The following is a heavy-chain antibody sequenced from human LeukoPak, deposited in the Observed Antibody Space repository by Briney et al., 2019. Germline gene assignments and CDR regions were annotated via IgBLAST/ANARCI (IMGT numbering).Heavy chain of an antibody. CDR1: GGSFSGYY. V-gene: IGHV4-34*01. Sequence: PSQTLSLTCAVYGGSFSGYYWSWIRQPPGKGLEWIGEINHSGSTNYNPSLKSRVTISVDTSKNQFSLKLSSVTAADKAVYYCARGIAPYWGQGTLVTVSS. D-gene: IGHD6-13*01. J-gene: IGHJ4*02. CDR3: ARGIAPY. CDR2: INHSGST.